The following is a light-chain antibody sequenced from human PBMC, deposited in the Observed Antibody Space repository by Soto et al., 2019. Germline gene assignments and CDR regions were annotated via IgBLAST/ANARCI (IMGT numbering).Light chain of an antibody. Sequence: EILLTQSPGTLSLSPGERATLSCRASQSVSSTYVAWYQHIPGQTPRLLIYGASNRATGIPDRFSGSGSGTDFTLTISRLEPEDFAVYYCQQHGSSPWMFGQGTKVDIK. CDR1: QSVSSTY. J-gene: IGKJ1*01. CDR3: QQHGSSPWM. CDR2: GAS. V-gene: IGKV3-20*01.